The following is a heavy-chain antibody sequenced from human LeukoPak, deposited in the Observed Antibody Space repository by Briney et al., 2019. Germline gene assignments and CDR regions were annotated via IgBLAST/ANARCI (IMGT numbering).Heavy chain of an antibody. Sequence: GGSVRLSCAASGFTFSSYSMNWVRQAPGKGLERVSSISSSSSYIYYADSVKGRFTISRDNAKNSLYLQMNSLRAEDTAVYYCARDLPALEYYYDSSGSYYWGQGTLVTVSS. CDR3: ARDLPALEYYYDSSGSYY. CDR1: GFTFSSYS. D-gene: IGHD3-22*01. V-gene: IGHV3-21*01. CDR2: ISSSSSYI. J-gene: IGHJ4*02.